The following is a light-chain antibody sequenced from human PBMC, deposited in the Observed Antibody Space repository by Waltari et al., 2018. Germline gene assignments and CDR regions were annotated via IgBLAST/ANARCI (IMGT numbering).Light chain of an antibody. J-gene: IGKJ1*01. CDR3: QQGGTFPPT. Sequence: EIQMTQSPSSVSASVGDRVTITCRATQDISSALAWYQQKPGQAPNLLIYAVSSLQSGVPSRFSGSGSGTDFTLTSSSLQPEDLATYYCQQGGTFPPTFGQGTKVQIK. CDR2: AVS. V-gene: IGKV1-12*01. CDR1: QDISSA.